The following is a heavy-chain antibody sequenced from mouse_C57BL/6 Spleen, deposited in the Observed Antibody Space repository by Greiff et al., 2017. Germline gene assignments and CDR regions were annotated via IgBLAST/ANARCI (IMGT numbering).Heavy chain of an antibody. CDR1: GYTFTSYW. J-gene: IGHJ3*01. CDR2: IDPSDSYT. D-gene: IGHD1-1*01. V-gene: IGHV1-59*01. CDR3: AREGSYGSGAWFAY. Sequence: QVQLQQSGAELVRPGTSVKLSCKASGYTFTSYWMHWVKQRPGQGLEWIGVIDPSDSYTNYNQKFKGKATLTVDTSSSTAYMQLSSLTSEDSAVYYCAREGSYGSGAWFAYWGQGTLVTVSA.